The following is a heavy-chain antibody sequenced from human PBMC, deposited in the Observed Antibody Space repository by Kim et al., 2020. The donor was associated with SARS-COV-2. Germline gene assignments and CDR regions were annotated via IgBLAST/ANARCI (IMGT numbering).Heavy chain of an antibody. CDR2: ISGRGGDT. CDR3: AKPVRGSGSYNYYYGMDV. CDR1: GFTFSSYA. J-gene: IGHJ6*02. D-gene: IGHD3-10*01. Sequence: GGSLRLSCAASGFTFSSYAMSWVRQAPGQGLEWVSVISGRGGDTNYADSVKGRFTISRDNSKNTLYLQMNSLRVEDTAVYYCAKPVRGSGSYNYYYGMDVWGQGTTVTVSS. V-gene: IGHV3-23*01.